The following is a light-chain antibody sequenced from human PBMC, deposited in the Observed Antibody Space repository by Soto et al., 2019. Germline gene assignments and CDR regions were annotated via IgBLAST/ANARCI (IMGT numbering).Light chain of an antibody. Sequence: DIQMTQSPSTVSSSVGDRVTITCRASQSISNWLAWYQQKPGGAPKLLIYKASTLDSGVPSRFSGSGSGTEFTLTISSLQPDDFATYYCQQYDSYSYTFGQGTKLEIK. CDR3: QQYDSYSYT. CDR1: QSISNW. V-gene: IGKV1-5*03. CDR2: KAS. J-gene: IGKJ2*01.